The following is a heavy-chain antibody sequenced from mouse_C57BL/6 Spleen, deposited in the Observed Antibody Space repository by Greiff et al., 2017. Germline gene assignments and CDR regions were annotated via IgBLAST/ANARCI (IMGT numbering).Heavy chain of an antibody. Sequence: VKLQQPGAELVMPGASVKLSCKASGYTFTSYWMHWVKQRPGQGLEWIGEIDPSDSYTNYNQKFKGKSTLTVDKSSSTAYMQLSSLTSEDSAVYYCARSGYYGSTKDYFDYWGQGTTLTVSS. CDR3: ARSGYYGSTKDYFDY. J-gene: IGHJ2*01. V-gene: IGHV1-69*01. D-gene: IGHD1-1*01. CDR2: IDPSDSYT. CDR1: GYTFTSYW.